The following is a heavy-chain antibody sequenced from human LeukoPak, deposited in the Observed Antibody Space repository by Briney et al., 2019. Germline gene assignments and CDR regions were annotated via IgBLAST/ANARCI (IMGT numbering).Heavy chain of an antibody. CDR1: GFTFSSYS. D-gene: IGHD1-1*01. V-gene: IGHV3-21*01. J-gene: IGHJ4*02. Sequence: PGGSLRLSCAASGFTFSSYSMNWVRQAPGKGLEWVSYYADSVNGRFTISRDNAKNSLSLQMNSLRAEDTAVYYCARALGGTTSPFDYWGQGTLVTVPS. CDR3: ARALGGTTSPFDY.